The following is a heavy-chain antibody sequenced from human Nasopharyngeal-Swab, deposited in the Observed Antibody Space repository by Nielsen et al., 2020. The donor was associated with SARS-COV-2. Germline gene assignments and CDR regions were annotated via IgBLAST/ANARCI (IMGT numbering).Heavy chain of an antibody. CDR1: GGTFSSYA. CDR3: ARDLEGATPGVNWFDP. J-gene: IGHJ5*02. V-gene: IGHV1-69*13. D-gene: IGHD1-26*01. CDR2: IIPIFGTA. Sequence: SVKVSCKASGGTFSSYAISWVRQAPGQGLEWMGGIIPIFGTANYAQKFQGRVTITADESTSTAYMELSSLRSEGTAVYYCARDLEGATPGVNWFDPWGQGTLVTVSS.